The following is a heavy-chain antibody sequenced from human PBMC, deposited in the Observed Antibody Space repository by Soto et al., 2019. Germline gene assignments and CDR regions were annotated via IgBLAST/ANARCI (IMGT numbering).Heavy chain of an antibody. CDR1: GFTFSSYS. D-gene: IGHD3-3*01. CDR3: ARVGGDFWSGYYNYYYYYMDV. J-gene: IGHJ6*03. Sequence: EVQLVESGGGLVKPGGSLRLSCAASGFTFSSYSMNWVRQAPGKGLEWVSSISSSSSYIYYADSVKGRFTISRDNAKNSLYLQMNSLRAEDTAVYYCARVGGDFWSGYYNYYYYYMDVWGKGTTVTVSS. V-gene: IGHV3-21*01. CDR2: ISSSSSYI.